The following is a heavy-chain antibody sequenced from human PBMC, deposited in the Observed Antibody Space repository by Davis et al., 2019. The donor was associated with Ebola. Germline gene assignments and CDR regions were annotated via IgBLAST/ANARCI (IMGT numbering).Heavy chain of an antibody. J-gene: IGHJ5*02. V-gene: IGHV1-69*10. CDR1: GGTFSTFR. CDR2: IIPFVGIG. Sequence: SVKVSCKASGGTFSTFRISWVRQAPGQGLEWMGRIIPFVGIGDYAPKFRDRVTITADNLTKTAYMELSGLRSDDTAVYYCSRDPPHSWGQGTLVIVSS. CDR3: SRDPPHS.